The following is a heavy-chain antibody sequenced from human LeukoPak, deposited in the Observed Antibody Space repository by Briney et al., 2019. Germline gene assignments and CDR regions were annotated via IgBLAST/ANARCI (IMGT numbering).Heavy chain of an antibody. V-gene: IGHV1-18*01. D-gene: IGHD6-19*01. CDR1: GYTFTSYG. CDR3: ARVGSGGWYWFSVSQDAFDI. Sequence: ASVKVSCKASGYTFTSYGISWVRQAPGQGLEWMGWISAYNGNTNYAQKLQGRVTMTTDTSTSTAYMELRSLRSDDTAVYYCARVGSGGWYWFSVSQDAFDIWGQGTMVTVSS. CDR2: ISAYNGNT. J-gene: IGHJ3*02.